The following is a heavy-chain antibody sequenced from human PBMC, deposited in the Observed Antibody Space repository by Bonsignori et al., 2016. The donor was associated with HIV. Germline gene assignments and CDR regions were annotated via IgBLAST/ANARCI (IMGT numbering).Heavy chain of an antibody. V-gene: IGHV4-59*01. CDR2: IYYSGST. J-gene: IGHJ4*02. Sequence: IRQPPGKGLEWIGYIYYSGSTNYNPSLKSRVTISVDTSKNQFSLKLSSVTAADTAVYYCARVGAAAGLDYWGQGTLVTVSS. CDR3: ARVGAAAGLDY. D-gene: IGHD6-13*01.